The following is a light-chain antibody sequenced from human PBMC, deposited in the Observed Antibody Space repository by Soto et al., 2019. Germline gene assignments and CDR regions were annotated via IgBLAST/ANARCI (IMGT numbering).Light chain of an antibody. Sequence: EMVLTQSPGTLSLSPVERATLSCRASQSVSSSYLAWYQQKPGQAPRLLIYGASSRATGIPDRFSGSGSGTDFTLTISRLEPEDFAVYYCQQYGSWVTFGQGTRLEI. CDR1: QSVSSSY. V-gene: IGKV3-20*01. J-gene: IGKJ5*01. CDR3: QQYGSWVT. CDR2: GAS.